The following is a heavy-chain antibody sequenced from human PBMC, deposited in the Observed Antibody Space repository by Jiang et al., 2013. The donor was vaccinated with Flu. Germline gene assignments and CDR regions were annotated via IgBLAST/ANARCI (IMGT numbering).Heavy chain of an antibody. V-gene: IGHV1-69*04. CDR1: GGTFHSYT. D-gene: IGHD2-21*02. Sequence: SGAEVKKPGSSVKVSCKASGGTFHSYTINWVRQAPGQGPEWVGRIIPVIGVTSYAQEFQGRVTITADKSTSTVYMEMSSLRADDTAVYFCARATCGGDCYSGGLAYFYFDYWAREPWSPSPQ. CDR3: ARATCGGDCYSGGLAYFYFDY. CDR2: IIPVIGVT. J-gene: IGHJ4*02.